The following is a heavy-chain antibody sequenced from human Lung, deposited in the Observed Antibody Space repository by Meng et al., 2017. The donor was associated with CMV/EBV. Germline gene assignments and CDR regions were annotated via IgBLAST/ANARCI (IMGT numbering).Heavy chain of an antibody. CDR1: GFTFSSYD. J-gene: IGHJ6*02. V-gene: IGHV3-13*01. CDR3: VRGKAWFLDFYGMDV. CDR2: INSDGDT. Sequence: SCAASGFTFSSYDMHWVRQGTGKGLEWVSNINSDGDTFYTGSVKGRFTISREHAKNSLYLQMNSRRAGDTAVYYCVRGKAWFLDFYGMDVWGQGTTVTVSS. D-gene: IGHD3-3*01.